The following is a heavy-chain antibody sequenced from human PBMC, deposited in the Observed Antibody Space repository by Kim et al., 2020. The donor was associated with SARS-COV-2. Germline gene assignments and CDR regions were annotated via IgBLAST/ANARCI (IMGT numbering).Heavy chain of an antibody. V-gene: IGHV1-18*01. Sequence: ASVKVSCKASGYTFTSYGISWVRQAPGQGLEWMGWISAYNGNTNYAQKLQGRVTMTTDTSTSTAYMELRSLRSDDTAVYYCARDRYYYGSGSYYTPYYYYGMDVWGQGTTVTVSS. J-gene: IGHJ6*02. CDR3: ARDRYYYGSGSYYTPYYYYGMDV. D-gene: IGHD3-10*01. CDR1: GYTFTSYG. CDR2: ISAYNGNT.